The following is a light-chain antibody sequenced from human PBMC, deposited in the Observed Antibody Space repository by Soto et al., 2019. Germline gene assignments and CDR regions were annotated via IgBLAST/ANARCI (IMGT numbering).Light chain of an antibody. CDR3: KSYAGSNTYV. CDR1: KNDIGVYDF. CDR2: EVV. J-gene: IGLJ1*01. V-gene: IGLV2-8*01. Sequence: QSALTQPPSAYGSPGQSVTISCTGTKNDIGVYDFVSWYQHHPGKAPRLIIYEVVQRPSGVPDRFSGSKSGNTASLTVSGPQAADEADYFCKSYAGSNTYVFGSGTKV.